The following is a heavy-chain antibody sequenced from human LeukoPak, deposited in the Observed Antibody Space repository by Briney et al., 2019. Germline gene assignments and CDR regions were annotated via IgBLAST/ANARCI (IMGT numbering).Heavy chain of an antibody. CDR2: VSADNGET. Sequence: ASVTVSCTASGGTFSYYAISWVRQAPGQGLEWMGWVSADNGETNYAQKFQGRVTMTTDTSTSTAYMELRSLRSDDTAVYYCARDYQLLLLWDCFDPWGQGTLVSVSS. V-gene: IGHV1-18*01. CDR1: GGTFSYYA. J-gene: IGHJ5*02. D-gene: IGHD2-2*01. CDR3: ARDYQLLLLWDCFDP.